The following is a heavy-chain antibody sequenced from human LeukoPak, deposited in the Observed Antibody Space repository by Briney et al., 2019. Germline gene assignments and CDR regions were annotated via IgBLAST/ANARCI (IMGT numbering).Heavy chain of an antibody. CDR2: IYYSGST. D-gene: IGHD3-3*01. Sequence: SETLSLTCTVSGGPISSYYWSWIRQPPGKGLEWIGYIYYSGSTNYNPSLKSRVTISVDTSKNQFSLKLSSVTAADTAVYYCAGSDFWSGRGLDYWGQGTLVTVSS. J-gene: IGHJ4*02. CDR1: GGPISSYY. CDR3: AGSDFWSGRGLDY. V-gene: IGHV4-59*01.